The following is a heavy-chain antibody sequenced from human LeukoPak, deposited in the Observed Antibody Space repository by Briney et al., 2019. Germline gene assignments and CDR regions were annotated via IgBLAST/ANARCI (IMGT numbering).Heavy chain of an antibody. CDR1: GGSFSDYD. CDR3: ARYVPVRTGTTRASFDY. CDR2: INQSGDT. Sequence: SETLSLTCAVYGGSFSDYDWSWIRQPPGKGLVWIGEINQSGDTNCDPSLKSRVSMSIDTSKSQFSLNLKSVTAADTAVYYCARYVPVRTGTTRASFDYWGQGTLVTVSS. V-gene: IGHV4-34*01. D-gene: IGHD1-1*01. J-gene: IGHJ4*02.